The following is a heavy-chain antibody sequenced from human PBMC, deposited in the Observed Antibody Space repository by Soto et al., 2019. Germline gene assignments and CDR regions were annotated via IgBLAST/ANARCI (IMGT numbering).Heavy chain of an antibody. CDR1: GFSLTTDRVG. Sequence: QITLKESGPTLVKPTQTLTLTCTFSGFSLTTDRVGVGWIRQPPGEALEWLAVIYWDDSKTYRPSLDSRLTSTKDTSKTQVALTMTNMDSLDTATYYCAHAYGGRSLYWGQGTLVTVSS. D-gene: IGHD1-26*01. CDR2: IYWDDSK. J-gene: IGHJ4*02. CDR3: AHAYGGRSLY. V-gene: IGHV2-5*02.